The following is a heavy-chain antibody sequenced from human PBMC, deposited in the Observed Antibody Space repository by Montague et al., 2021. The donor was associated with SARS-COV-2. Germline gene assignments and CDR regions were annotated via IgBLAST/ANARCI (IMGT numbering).Heavy chain of an antibody. CDR2: IYYSGSI. Sequence: TLSLTCTVSGGSISSGGYYWSWIRQHPGKGLEWIGYIYYSGSIYYNPSLKSRVTISVDTSKNQFSLRLSSVTAADTAVYYCARVNTVRVYWFDPWGQGTLVTVSS. CDR3: ARVNTVRVYWFDP. V-gene: IGHV4-31*03. J-gene: IGHJ5*02. D-gene: IGHD4-11*01. CDR1: GGSISSGGYY.